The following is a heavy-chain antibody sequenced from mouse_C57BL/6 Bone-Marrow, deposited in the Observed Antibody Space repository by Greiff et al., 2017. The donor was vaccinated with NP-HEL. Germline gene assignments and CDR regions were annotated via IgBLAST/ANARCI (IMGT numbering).Heavy chain of an antibody. D-gene: IGHD1-1*01. CDR2: IYPRSGNT. V-gene: IGHV1-81*01. CDR3: AITTVVATEAY. CDR1: GYTFTSYG. J-gene: IGHJ3*01. Sequence: QVQLKQSGAELARPGASVKLSCKASGYTFTSYGISWVKQRTGQGLEWIGEIYPRSGNTYYNEKFKGKATLTAHKSSSTAYMELRSLTSEDSAVYFCAITTVVATEAYWGQGTLVTVSA.